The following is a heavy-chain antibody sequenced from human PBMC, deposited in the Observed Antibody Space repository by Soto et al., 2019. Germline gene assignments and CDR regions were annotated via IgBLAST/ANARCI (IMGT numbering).Heavy chain of an antibody. Sequence: GGSLRLSCAASGFTFSSYSMNWVRQAPGKGLEWVSYISSSSSTIYYADSVKGRFTISRDNAKNSLYLQMNSLRAEDTAVYYCARDDYYDSSGYLVAFDIWGQGTMVTV. CDR2: ISSSSSTI. D-gene: IGHD3-22*01. CDR1: GFTFSSYS. CDR3: ARDDYYDSSGYLVAFDI. J-gene: IGHJ3*02. V-gene: IGHV3-48*01.